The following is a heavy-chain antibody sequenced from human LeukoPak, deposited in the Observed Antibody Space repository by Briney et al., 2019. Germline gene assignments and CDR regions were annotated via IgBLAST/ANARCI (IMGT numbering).Heavy chain of an antibody. Sequence: SQTLPLTCAISGDSVSSNSAAWNWIRQSPSRGLEWLGRTYYRSKWYNDYAVSVKSRITISPDTSKNQFSLQLNSVTPEDTAVYFCARDLAVAGTPHFDYWGQGTLVTVSS. V-gene: IGHV6-1*01. D-gene: IGHD6-19*01. J-gene: IGHJ4*02. CDR1: GDSVSSNSAA. CDR3: ARDLAVAGTPHFDY. CDR2: TYYRSKWYN.